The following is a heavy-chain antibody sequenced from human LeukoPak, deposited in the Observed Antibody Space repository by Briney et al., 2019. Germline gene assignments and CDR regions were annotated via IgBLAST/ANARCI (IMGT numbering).Heavy chain of an antibody. V-gene: IGHV4-61*01. Sequence: PSETLSLTCTVSGGSVSSGSYYWSWIRQPPGKGLEWIGYIYYSGSTNYNPSLKSRVTISVDTSKNQFSLKLSSVTAADTAVYYCARGSIAAAGTYDYWGQGTLVTVSS. CDR1: GGSVSSGSYY. CDR2: IYYSGST. D-gene: IGHD6-13*01. CDR3: ARGSIAAAGTYDY. J-gene: IGHJ4*02.